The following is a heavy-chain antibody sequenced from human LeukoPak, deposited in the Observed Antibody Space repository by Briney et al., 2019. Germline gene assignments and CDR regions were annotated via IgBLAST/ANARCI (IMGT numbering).Heavy chain of an antibody. J-gene: IGHJ4*02. Sequence: GGSLRLSCAASGFTFSSYSMNWVRQAPGKGLEWVSSISSSSSYIYYADSVKGRFTISRDNAKNSLYLQMNSLRAEDTAVYYCARYPTPPYYFDYWGQGTLATVSS. CDR2: ISSSSSYI. V-gene: IGHV3-21*01. CDR3: ARYPTPPYYFDY. D-gene: IGHD2-2*01. CDR1: GFTFSSYS.